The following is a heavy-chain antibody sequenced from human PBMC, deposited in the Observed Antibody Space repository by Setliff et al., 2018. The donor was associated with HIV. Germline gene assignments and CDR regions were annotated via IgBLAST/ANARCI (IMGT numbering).Heavy chain of an antibody. CDR3: AASADGDCATTNCANWFDP. CDR2: FYSGGST. V-gene: IGHV3-53*01. D-gene: IGHD2-2*01. Sequence: PGGSLRLSCAASGLAVCANYMSWVRQAPGKGLECVSIFYSGGSTYYSDSVKGRFTISRDKSKNSLYLQMNSLRAEDTAVYYCAASADGDCATTNCANWFDPWGQGTLVTVSS. J-gene: IGHJ5*02. CDR1: GLAVCANY.